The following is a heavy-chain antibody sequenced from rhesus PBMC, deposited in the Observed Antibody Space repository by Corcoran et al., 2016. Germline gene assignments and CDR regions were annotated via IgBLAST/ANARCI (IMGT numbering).Heavy chain of an antibody. V-gene: IGHV4-76*01. CDR1: GGSISSGYD. D-gene: IGHD6-25*01. Sequence: QVQLQESGPGVVKPSETLSLTCAVSGGSISSGYDWSWIRQPPGKGLEWIGYIYGSSGSTHYNPSLKNRVTISKDASKNQFSLKLSSVTAADTAVYYCARDIAAAGTGFDYWGQGVLVTVSS. CDR3: ARDIAAAGTGFDY. J-gene: IGHJ4*01. CDR2: IYGSSGST.